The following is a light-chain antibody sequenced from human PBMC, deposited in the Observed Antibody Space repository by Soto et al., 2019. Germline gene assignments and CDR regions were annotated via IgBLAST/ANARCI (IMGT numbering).Light chain of an antibody. V-gene: IGKV4-1*01. CDR2: WAS. Sequence: DIVMTQSPDSLAVSLGERATINCKSSQNVLSSSNNRYFLAWYQHKPRQPPKLLISWASTRESGVPDRFSGSGYGTDFTLAISSLQAEDVAVYYCQQYYGAPLTFGGGTKVEIK. CDR1: QNVLSSSNNRYF. J-gene: IGKJ4*01. CDR3: QQYYGAPLT.